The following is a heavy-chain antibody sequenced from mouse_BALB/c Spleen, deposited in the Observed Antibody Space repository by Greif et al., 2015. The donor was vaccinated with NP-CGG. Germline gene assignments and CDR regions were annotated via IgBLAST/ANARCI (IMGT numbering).Heavy chain of an antibody. Sequence: QVQLKESGAELVRPGTSVKVSCKASGYAFTNYLIEWVKQRPGQGLEWIGVINPGSGGTNYNEKFKGEATLTADKSSSTAYMQLSSLTSDDSAVYFCARSGGDYDVAYWGQGTLVTVSA. CDR3: ARSGGDYDVAY. CDR2: INPGSGGT. CDR1: GYAFTNYL. V-gene: IGHV1-54*01. D-gene: IGHD2-4*01. J-gene: IGHJ3*01.